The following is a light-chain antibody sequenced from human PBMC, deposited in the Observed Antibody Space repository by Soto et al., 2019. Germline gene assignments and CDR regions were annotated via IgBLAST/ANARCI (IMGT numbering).Light chain of an antibody. J-gene: IGKJ4*01. CDR1: QSVSTY. V-gene: IGKV3-11*01. Sequence: EIVLTQSPATLSLSPGERATLSCRASQSVSTYLAWYQQKPGQSPRLLISDASNRASGIPARFSGSASGTDFTLTISSLEPEDSAVYSCQQRSRWPLTFGGGTKVEIK. CDR2: DAS. CDR3: QQRSRWPLT.